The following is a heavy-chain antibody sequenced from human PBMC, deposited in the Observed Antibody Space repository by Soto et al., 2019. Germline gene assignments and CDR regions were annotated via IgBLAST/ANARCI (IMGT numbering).Heavy chain of an antibody. V-gene: IGHV4-31*03. D-gene: IGHD3-22*01. CDR2: IYYSGST. CDR3: ASTTPSNVVSGLMRWFDP. Sequence: QVQLQESGPGLVKPSQTLSLTCTVSGGSISSGGYYWSWIRQHPGKGLEWIGYIYYSGSTYYNPSLTSRVTISVDTSKNQFSLKLSSVTAADTAVYYCASTTPSNVVSGLMRWFDPWGQGTLVTVSS. CDR1: GGSISSGGYY. J-gene: IGHJ5*02.